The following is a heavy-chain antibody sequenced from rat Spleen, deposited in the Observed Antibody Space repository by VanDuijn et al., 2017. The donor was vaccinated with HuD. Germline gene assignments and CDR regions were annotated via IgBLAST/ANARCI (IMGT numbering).Heavy chain of an antibody. Sequence: EVQLVESGGALVQPGRSLKLSCVASGFTFSDYGMHWVRQAPAKGLEWVATISTGGGDTYYRDSVKGRFTISRDNAKNTLYLQMDSLRSEDTATYYCARLGNSGFGNWFAYWGQGTLVTVSS. D-gene: IGHD4-4*01. J-gene: IGHJ3*01. CDR3: ARLGNSGFGNWFAY. CDR2: ISTGGGDT. V-gene: IGHV5S13*01. CDR1: GFTFSDYG.